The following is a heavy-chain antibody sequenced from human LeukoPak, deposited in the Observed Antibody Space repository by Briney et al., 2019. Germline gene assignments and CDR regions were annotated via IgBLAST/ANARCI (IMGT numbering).Heavy chain of an antibody. CDR3: ARESRVSSSWPVYWYFDL. J-gene: IGHJ2*01. V-gene: IGHV4-39*07. Sequence: SETLSLTCTVSGGSISSSSYYWGWIRQPPGKGLEWIGSIYYSGSTYYNPSLKSRVTISVDTSKNQFSLKLSSVTAADTAVYYCARESRVSSSWPVYWYFDLWGRGTLVTVSS. CDR1: GGSISSSSYY. D-gene: IGHD6-13*01. CDR2: IYYSGST.